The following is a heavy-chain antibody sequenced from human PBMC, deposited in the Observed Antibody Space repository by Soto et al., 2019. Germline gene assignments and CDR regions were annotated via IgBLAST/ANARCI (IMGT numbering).Heavy chain of an antibody. CDR3: TRGPRSTSAGTGAF. CDR2: INDDGIST. J-gene: IGHJ4*02. CDR1: GFTLSMYW. D-gene: IGHD6-13*01. V-gene: IGHV3-74*01. Sequence: GXLRLCCGAYGFTLSMYWMHWVLQVPGKGPEWVSRINDDGISTNYADSVKGRFTISRDNAKNTLYLQMNALRVEDTAVYYCTRGPRSTSAGTGAFWGQGTLVTVSS.